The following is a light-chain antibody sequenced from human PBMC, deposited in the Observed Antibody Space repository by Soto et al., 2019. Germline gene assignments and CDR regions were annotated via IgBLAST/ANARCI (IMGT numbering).Light chain of an antibody. J-gene: IGKJ3*01. V-gene: IGKV3-20*01. CDR3: QQYGSSPLT. Sequence: EIVLTQSPGTLSLSPGDRASLSCRASQSVSSNYLAWYQQKPGQAPRRLIYGASNRATGIPDRFSGSGSGTDFTLTISRLEPEDFAVYYCQQYGSSPLTFGPGTKVDIK. CDR2: GAS. CDR1: QSVSSNY.